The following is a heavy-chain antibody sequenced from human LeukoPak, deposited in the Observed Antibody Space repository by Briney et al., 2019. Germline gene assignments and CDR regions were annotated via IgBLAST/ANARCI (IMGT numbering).Heavy chain of an antibody. CDR1: GFTFSSYW. D-gene: IGHD3-10*01. CDR2: INSDGGST. V-gene: IGHV3-74*01. J-gene: IGHJ6*02. Sequence: GGSLRLSCAASGFTFSSYWMHWVRQAPGKGLVWVSRINSDGGSTSYADSVKGRFTISRDNAKNTLYLQMNSLRAEDTAVYYCVRFGELFETNYYYYGMDVWGQGTTVTVSS. CDR3: VRFGELFETNYYYYGMDV.